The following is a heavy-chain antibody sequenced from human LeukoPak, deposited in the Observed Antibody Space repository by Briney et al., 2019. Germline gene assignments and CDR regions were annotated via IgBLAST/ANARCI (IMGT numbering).Heavy chain of an antibody. V-gene: IGHV3-23*01. CDR2: ISGSGGST. CDR1: GFTFSSYA. CDR3: AKDIVGSYYYYYYGMDV. Sequence: GGSLRLSCAASGFTFSSYAMSWVRQAPGKGLEWVSAISGSGGSTYYADSVKGRFTISRDNSKNTPYLQMNSLRAEDTAVYYCAKDIVGSYYYYYYGMDVWGQGTTVTVSS. D-gene: IGHD2-15*01. J-gene: IGHJ6*02.